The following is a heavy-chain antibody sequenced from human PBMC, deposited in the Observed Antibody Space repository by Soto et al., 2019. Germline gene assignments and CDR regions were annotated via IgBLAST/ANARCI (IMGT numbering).Heavy chain of an antibody. CDR3: ARGEYYDFWSGYPDYYYGMDV. D-gene: IGHD3-3*01. CDR2: MNPNSGNT. Sequence: QVQLVQSGAEVKKPGASVKVSCKASGYTFTSYDINWVRQATGQGLEWMGWMNPNSGNTGYAQKFQGRVTKTKNTCISTAYMELSSLRSGDTDVYYCARGEYYDFWSGYPDYYYGMDVWGQGTTVTVSS. CDR1: GYTFTSYD. V-gene: IGHV1-8*01. J-gene: IGHJ6*02.